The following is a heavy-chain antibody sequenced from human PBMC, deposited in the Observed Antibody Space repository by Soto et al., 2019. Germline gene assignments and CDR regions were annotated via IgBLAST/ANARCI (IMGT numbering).Heavy chain of an antibody. CDR1: GFTFSAYG. J-gene: IGHJ3*02. Sequence: GGSLRLSCAASGFTFSAYGIHWVRQAPAKGLEWAAVISHDGRNKYYADSVKGRFAVSRDNSKKTLYLQMNSLRAEDTAVYYCVKEEYYDILTGSRGDAFDIWGQGTMVTVSS. D-gene: IGHD3-9*01. CDR2: ISHDGRNK. V-gene: IGHV3-30*18. CDR3: VKEEYYDILTGSRGDAFDI.